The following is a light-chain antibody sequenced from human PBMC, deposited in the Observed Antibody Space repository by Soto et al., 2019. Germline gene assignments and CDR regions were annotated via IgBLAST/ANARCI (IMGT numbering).Light chain of an antibody. CDR3: LQYSNPPSRGFT. V-gene: IGKV3-20*01. Sequence: EIVLTQSPGTLSLSPGERASLSCRASQSVVSTYLAWFQHKPGQAPGLLIYGTSNRATGIPDRFSGSGSGTDFSLTISRLEPEDFAVYYCLQYSNPPSRGFTLGPGTKVDIK. J-gene: IGKJ3*01. CDR2: GTS. CDR1: QSVVSTY.